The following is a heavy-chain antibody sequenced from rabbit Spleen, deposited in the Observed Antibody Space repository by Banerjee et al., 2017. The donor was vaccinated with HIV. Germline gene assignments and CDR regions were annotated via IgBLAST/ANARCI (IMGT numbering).Heavy chain of an antibody. Sequence: QSLEESWGDLVKPRAASLLTCTASGLSFISSYYMCWVRQAPGKGLEWIACTYAGSSGGTYAAVWAKGRFTISKTSSTTVTLQMTSMTAADAAAYFFARDTGTSFSTYGMDLWGPGTLVTVS. CDR3: ARDTGTSFSTYGMDL. D-gene: IGHD7-1*01. J-gene: IGHJ6*01. V-gene: IGHV1S40*01. CDR2: TYAGSSGGT. CDR1: GLSFISSYY.